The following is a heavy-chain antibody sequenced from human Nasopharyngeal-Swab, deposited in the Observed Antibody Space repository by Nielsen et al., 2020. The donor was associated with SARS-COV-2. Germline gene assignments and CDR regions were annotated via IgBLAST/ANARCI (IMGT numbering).Heavy chain of an antibody. V-gene: IGHV4-59*01. CDR2: IYHSGST. CDR3: SRGTDCISTSCYWYGFGMDV. D-gene: IGHD2-2*01. CDR1: GGSISSYY. Sequence: SETLSLTCTVSGGSISSYYWSWIRQPPGKVLEWIGYIYHSGSTNYNPSLQSRVTISVDTSKHQFSLKLSSVTAADTAVYYCSRGTDCISTSCYWYGFGMDVWGQGTTVTVSS. J-gene: IGHJ6*02.